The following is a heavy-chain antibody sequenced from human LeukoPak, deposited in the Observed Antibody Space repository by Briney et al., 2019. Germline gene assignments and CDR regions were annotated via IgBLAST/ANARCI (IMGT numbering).Heavy chain of an antibody. J-gene: IGHJ5*02. Sequence: PSQTLSLTCAVSGGSISSGGYSWSWIRQPPGKGLEWIGSIYYSGSTYYNPSLKSRVTISVDTSKNQFSLKLSSVTAADTAVYYCARHIMGIGNWFDPWGQGTLVTVSS. CDR3: ARHIMGIGNWFDP. V-gene: IGHV4-30-2*03. CDR2: IYYSGST. D-gene: IGHD2-21*01. CDR1: GGSISSGGYS.